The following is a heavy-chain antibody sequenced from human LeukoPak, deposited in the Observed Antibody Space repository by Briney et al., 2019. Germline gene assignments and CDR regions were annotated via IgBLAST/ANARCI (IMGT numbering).Heavy chain of an antibody. CDR2: ISYDGSNK. Sequence: GGSLRLSCAASGFTFSSYAMSWVRQAPGKGLEWVAVISYDGSNKYYADSVKGRFTISRDNSKNTLYLQMNSLRAEDTAVYYCAKVGEECPFDPWGQGTLVTVSS. D-gene: IGHD3-10*01. V-gene: IGHV3-30*18. CDR3: AKVGEECPFDP. CDR1: GFTFSSYA. J-gene: IGHJ5*02.